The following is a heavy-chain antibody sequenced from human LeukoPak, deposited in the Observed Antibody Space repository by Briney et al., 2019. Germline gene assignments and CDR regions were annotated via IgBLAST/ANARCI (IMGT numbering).Heavy chain of an antibody. Sequence: SETLSLTCTVSGGSINSYYWSWIRQPPGKGLEWIGYIDYSGSTNYNPSLRSRVTISVDRSKNQFSLKVRSVTAADTAVYYCARLNGGYWGQGTLVTVSS. D-gene: IGHD1-1*01. CDR2: IDYSGST. J-gene: IGHJ4*02. CDR1: GGSINSYY. V-gene: IGHV4-59*08. CDR3: ARLNGGY.